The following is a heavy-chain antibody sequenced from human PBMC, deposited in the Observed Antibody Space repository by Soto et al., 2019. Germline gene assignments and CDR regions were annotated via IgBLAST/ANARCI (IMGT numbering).Heavy chain of an antibody. CDR1: GGSISSGGYY. V-gene: IGHV4-31*03. Sequence: QVQLQESGPGLVKPSQTLSLTCTVSGGSISSGGYYWSWIRQHPGKGLEWIGYIYYSGSTYYNPSLKSRVTISVATSKTQFSLKLSSVTAADTAVYYCARVSPSYGDYLDYWGQGTLVTVSS. D-gene: IGHD4-17*01. CDR3: ARVSPSYGDYLDY. CDR2: IYYSGST. J-gene: IGHJ4*02.